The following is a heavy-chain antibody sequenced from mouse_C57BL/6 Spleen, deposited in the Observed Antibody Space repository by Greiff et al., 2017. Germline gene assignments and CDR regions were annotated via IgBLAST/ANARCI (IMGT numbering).Heavy chain of an antibody. CDR2: INPYNGGT. CDR1: GFTFTDYY. J-gene: IGHJ1*03. V-gene: IGHV1-19*01. D-gene: IGHD2-4*01. Sequence: EVQLQQSGPVLVKPGASVKMSCTASGFTFTDYYMNWVKQSPGKSLEWVGVINPYNGGTCYNQKFKGKATLTVDNSYSTAYMELNSLTSEDTAVYYCASYDYDWVVVWGTGTTVTVSS. CDR3: ASYDYDWVVV.